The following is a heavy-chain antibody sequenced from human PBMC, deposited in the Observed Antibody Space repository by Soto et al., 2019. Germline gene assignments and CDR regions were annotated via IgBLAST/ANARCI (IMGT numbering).Heavy chain of an antibody. CDR1: GGSFSNYG. V-gene: IGHV1-69*12. J-gene: IGHJ6*02. CDR2: IIPVFGTP. Sequence: QVQVVQSGAEVKKPGSSVKVSCKASGGSFSNYGISWVRQAPGQGLEWMGGIIPVFGTPHYAQKFQDRVTITADESTSTVYMEVSSLTYEDTAVYYCARGDATKIIVTTYYGLDVWGQGTTVTVSS. CDR3: ARGDATKIIVTTYYGLDV. D-gene: IGHD3-22*01.